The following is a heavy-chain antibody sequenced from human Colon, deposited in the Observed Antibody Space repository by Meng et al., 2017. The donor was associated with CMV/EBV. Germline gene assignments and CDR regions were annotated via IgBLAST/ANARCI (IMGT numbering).Heavy chain of an antibody. CDR3: ARIEQQPYYFDY. Sequence: CKVPASSLNIYWIAWVRQKPGKGLEWMGMVYGGDSDTRVSPSFQGRVTLSADKSVATAYLHWSSLQPSDSATHFCARIEQQPYYFDYWGQGTLVTVSS. J-gene: IGHJ4*02. V-gene: IGHV5-51*01. CDR1: ASSLNIYW. CDR2: VYGGDSDT. D-gene: IGHD6-13*01.